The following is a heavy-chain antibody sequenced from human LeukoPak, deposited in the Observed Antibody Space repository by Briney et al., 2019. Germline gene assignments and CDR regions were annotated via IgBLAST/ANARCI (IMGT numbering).Heavy chain of an antibody. CDR1: GFTFSSYE. V-gene: IGHV3-48*03. CDR2: ISSSGRTI. CDR3: ANLGRGTTYYYYGMDV. Sequence: GGSLRLSCAASGFTFSSYEMNWVRQAPGKGLEWVSYISSSGRTIYYADSVKGRFTISRDNAKNSLYLQMNSLRAEDTAVYYCANLGRGTTYYYYGMDVWGKGTTVTVSS. D-gene: IGHD1/OR15-1a*01. J-gene: IGHJ6*04.